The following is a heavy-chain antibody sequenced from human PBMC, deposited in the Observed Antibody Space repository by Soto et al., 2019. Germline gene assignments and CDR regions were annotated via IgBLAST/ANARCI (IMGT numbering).Heavy chain of an antibody. V-gene: IGHV5-51*01. J-gene: IGHJ6*02. Sequence: LKISCKGSGYSFTSYWIGWVRQMPGKGLEWMGIIYPGDSDTRYSPSFQGQVTISADKSISTAYLQWSSLKASDTAMYYCARRISSRAGDYYGMDVWGQGTTVTVSS. CDR2: IYPGDSDT. D-gene: IGHD3-10*01. CDR3: ARRISSRAGDYYGMDV. CDR1: GYSFTSYW.